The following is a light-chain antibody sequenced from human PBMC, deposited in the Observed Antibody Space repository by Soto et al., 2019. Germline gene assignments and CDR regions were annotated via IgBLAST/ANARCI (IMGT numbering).Light chain of an antibody. CDR2: EGS. J-gene: IGLJ3*02. V-gene: IGLV2-23*01. Sequence: QSALTQPASVSGSPGQSITISCTGSSSDVGSYNLVSWHQQYPGKAPKLMIYEGSKRPSGVSNRFSGSKSGNTASLTISGLQAEVEADYYCCSYAGRSTLVFGGGTKVTVL. CDR1: SSDVGSYNL. CDR3: CSYAGRSTLV.